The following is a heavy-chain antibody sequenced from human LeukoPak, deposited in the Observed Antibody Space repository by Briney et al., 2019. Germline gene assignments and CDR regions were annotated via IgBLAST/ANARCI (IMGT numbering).Heavy chain of an antibody. CDR2: IYTSGST. D-gene: IGHD3-22*01. CDR3: AREDYDSSGYYYYFDY. CDR1: GGSISSYY. J-gene: IGHJ4*02. Sequence: SETLSLTCTVSGGSISSYYWSWIRQPAGKGLEWIGRIYTSGSTNYNPSLKSRVTMSVDTSKNQFSLKLSSVTAADTAVYYCAREDYDSSGYYYYFDYWGQGTLVTVSS. V-gene: IGHV4-4*07.